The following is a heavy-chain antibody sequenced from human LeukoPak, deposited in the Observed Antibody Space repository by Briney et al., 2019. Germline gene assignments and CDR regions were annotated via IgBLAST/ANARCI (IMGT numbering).Heavy chain of an antibody. J-gene: IGHJ4*02. V-gene: IGHV3-23*01. CDR1: GFTFSSYA. CDR3: AKVERQWLYYFDY. Sequence: GGSLRLSCAASGFTFSSYAMSWVRQAPGKGLEWVSAISGSGGSTYYAGSVKGRFTISRDNSKNTLYLQMNSLRAEDTAVYYCAKVERQWLYYFDYWGQGTLVTVSS. D-gene: IGHD6-19*01. CDR2: ISGSGGST.